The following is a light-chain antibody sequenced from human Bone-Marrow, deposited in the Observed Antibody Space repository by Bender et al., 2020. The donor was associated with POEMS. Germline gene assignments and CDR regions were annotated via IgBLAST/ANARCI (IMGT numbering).Light chain of an antibody. J-gene: IGLJ3*02. V-gene: IGLV3-25*03. CDR3: QSADTDGDSWV. CDR2: KDT. Sequence: SYAVTQPPSVSVSPGQTARITCSGDALTSRYAYWYKQKPGQAPVLLIFKDTQRPSGIPERFSGSTSGTTVTLTISEVQANDESDYYCQSADTDGDSWVFGGGTKLTVL. CDR1: ALTSRY.